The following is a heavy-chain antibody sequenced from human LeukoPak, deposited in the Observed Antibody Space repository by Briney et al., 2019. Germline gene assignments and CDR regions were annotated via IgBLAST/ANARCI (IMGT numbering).Heavy chain of an antibody. D-gene: IGHD3-10*01. V-gene: IGHV4-61*01. CDR2: IYYSGST. CDR1: GGSVSSGSYY. Sequence: SETLSLTCTVSGGSVSSGSYYWSWIRQPPGKGLEWIGYIYYSGSTNYNPSLKSRVTISVDTSKNQFSLKLSSVTAADTAVYYCARDLVEYYGSGSYTEVYFYGMDVWGQGTTVTVSS. J-gene: IGHJ6*02. CDR3: ARDLVEYYGSGSYTEVYFYGMDV.